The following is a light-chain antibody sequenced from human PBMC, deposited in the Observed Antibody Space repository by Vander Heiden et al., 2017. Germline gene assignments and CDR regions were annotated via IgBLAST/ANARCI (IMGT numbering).Light chain of an antibody. CDR1: QSISSY. CDR2: AAS. V-gene: IGKV1-39*01. CDR3: QQSDSNLSIT. J-gene: IGKJ5*01. Sequence: DIQMTQSPSSLSASVGDRVTITCRASQSISSYLNWYQQKPGKAPKLLIYAASSLQSGVPSRFSGSGYGTDFTLTISSRQPEDFASYYCQQSDSNLSITFGQGTQLEIK.